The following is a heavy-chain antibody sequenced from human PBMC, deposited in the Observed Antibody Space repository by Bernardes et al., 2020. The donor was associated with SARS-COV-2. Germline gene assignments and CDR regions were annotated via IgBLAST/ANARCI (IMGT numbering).Heavy chain of an antibody. CDR1: GGSISSYF. D-gene: IGHD1-26*01. J-gene: IGHJ4*02. CDR3: ARDKVGATEYYFDY. V-gene: IGHV4-4*07. CDR2: IYSSGST. Sequence: SETLSLTCTVSGGSISSYFWSWIRLPAGKRLEWIGRIYSSGSTIYNPSLKSRVTMSVDTSKNQFSLNVNSVTAADTAVYYCARDKVGATEYYFDYWGQGILVTVSS.